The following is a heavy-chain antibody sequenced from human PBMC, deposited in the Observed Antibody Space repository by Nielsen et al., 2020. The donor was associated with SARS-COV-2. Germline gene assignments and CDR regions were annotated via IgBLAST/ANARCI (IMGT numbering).Heavy chain of an antibody. CDR3: ARDMTTVNYYYYYGMDV. CDR2: IIPIFGTA. V-gene: IGHV1-69*13. Sequence: SSVKVPCKASGGTFSSYAISWVRQAPRQGLEWMGGIIPIFGTANYAQKFQGRVTITADESTSTAYMELSSLRSEDTAVYYCARDMTTVNYYYYYGMDVWGQGTTVTVSS. D-gene: IGHD4-11*01. J-gene: IGHJ6*02. CDR1: GGTFSSYA.